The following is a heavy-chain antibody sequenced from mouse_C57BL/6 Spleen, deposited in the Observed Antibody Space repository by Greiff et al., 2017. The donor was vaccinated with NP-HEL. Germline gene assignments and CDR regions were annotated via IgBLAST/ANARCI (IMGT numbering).Heavy chain of an antibody. CDR1: GYTFTSYW. V-gene: IGHV1-69*01. CDR3: ARRPREVYYAMDY. CDR2: IDPSDSYT. J-gene: IGHJ4*01. D-gene: IGHD3-1*01. Sequence: QVHVKQPGAELVMPGASVKLSCKASGYTFTSYWMHWVKQRPGQGLEWIGEIDPSDSYTNYNQKFKGKSTLTVDKSSSTAYMQLSSLTSEDSAVYYCARRPREVYYAMDYWGQGTSVTVSS.